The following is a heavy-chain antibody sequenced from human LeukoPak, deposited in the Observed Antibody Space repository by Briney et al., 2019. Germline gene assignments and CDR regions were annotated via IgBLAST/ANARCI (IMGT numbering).Heavy chain of an antibody. Sequence: GESLKISCKGSGYSFTSYWIGWVHQMPGKGLEWMGIIYPGDSDTRYSPSFQGQVTISADKSISTAYLQWSSLKASDTAMYYCARQESSSWYVTDYWGQGTLVTVSS. J-gene: IGHJ4*02. CDR2: IYPGDSDT. CDR3: ARQESSSWYVTDY. V-gene: IGHV5-51*07. D-gene: IGHD6-13*01. CDR1: GYSFTSYW.